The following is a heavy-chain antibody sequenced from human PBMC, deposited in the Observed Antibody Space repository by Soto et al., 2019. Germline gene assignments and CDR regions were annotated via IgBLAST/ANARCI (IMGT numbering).Heavy chain of an antibody. CDR1: GFTFDDYA. Sequence: EVQLVESGGGAVRPGGSLRLICAASGFTFDDYAMTWVRQAPGKGLEWVSGVNWNGDDAGSAASVKGRFTISRDNAKNSLYLQMTSLRAEDTALYFCARGGAAFDFWGQGVMVTVAP. J-gene: IGHJ4*02. D-gene: IGHD6-25*01. V-gene: IGHV3-20*04. CDR3: ARGGAAFDF. CDR2: VNWNGDDA.